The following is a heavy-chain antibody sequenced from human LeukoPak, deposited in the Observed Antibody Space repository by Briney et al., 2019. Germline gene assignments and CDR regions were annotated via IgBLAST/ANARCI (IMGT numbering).Heavy chain of an antibody. Sequence: SETLSLTCTVSGYSISSGYYWSWIRQPPGKGLEWIGYIYYSGSTNYNPSLKSRVTISVDTSKNQFSLKLSSVTAADTAVYYCARDKAYYDFWSGYYEDAFDIWGQGTMVTVSS. D-gene: IGHD3-3*01. CDR2: IYYSGST. CDR1: GYSISSGYY. CDR3: ARDKAYYDFWSGYYEDAFDI. V-gene: IGHV4-61*01. J-gene: IGHJ3*02.